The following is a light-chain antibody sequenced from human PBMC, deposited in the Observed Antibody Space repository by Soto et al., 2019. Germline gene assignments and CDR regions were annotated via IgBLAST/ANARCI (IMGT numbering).Light chain of an antibody. CDR2: WAS. V-gene: IGKV4-1*01. J-gene: IGKJ4*01. CDR1: QSVLYSSHNKDF. CDR3: QQYCTTPLT. Sequence: DIVMTQSPDSLAVSLGERATINCKSSQSVLYSSHNKDFLAWYQQKPGQPPKLLIYWASTREAGVPDRFSGGGSGTDFTLTISSLQAEDVAVYYCQQYCTTPLTFGGGTKVEIK.